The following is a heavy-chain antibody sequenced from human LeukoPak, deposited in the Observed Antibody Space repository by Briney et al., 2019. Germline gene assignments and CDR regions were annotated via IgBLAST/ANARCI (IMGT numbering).Heavy chain of an antibody. Sequence: SETLSLTCTVSGGSISSSSYYWGWIRQPPGKGLEWIGSIYYTGSTYYNSSLKSRVTISVDTSKNQFSLNLTSVTASDTAVYYCAGERGPYYHYFDYWGQGTLVTVSS. D-gene: IGHD1-26*01. CDR3: AGERGPYYHYFDY. CDR2: IYYTGST. J-gene: IGHJ4*02. CDR1: GGSISSSSYY. V-gene: IGHV4-39*02.